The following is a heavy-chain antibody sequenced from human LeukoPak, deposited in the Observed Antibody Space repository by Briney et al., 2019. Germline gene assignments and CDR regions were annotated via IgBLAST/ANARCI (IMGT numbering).Heavy chain of an antibody. CDR3: AKANWVSNADAVW. D-gene: IGHD1-1*01. CDR2: IRGGGDT. CDR1: GFTFSSYA. Sequence: GGSLRLSCAAVGFTFSSYAMSWVRQSPARGLEWVSSIRGGGDTFYADSVKGRFTLSRDDSRNTVFLQLNNLRVEDTAIYYCAKANWVSNADAVWWGLGTVVTVSS. V-gene: IGHV3-23*01. J-gene: IGHJ4*02.